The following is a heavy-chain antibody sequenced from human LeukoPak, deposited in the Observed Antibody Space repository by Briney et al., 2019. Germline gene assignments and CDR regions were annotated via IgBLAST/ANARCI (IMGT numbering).Heavy chain of an antibody. CDR3: ASLWFGPSPSFFDY. CDR2: ISSSSSYI. V-gene: IGHV3-21*01. J-gene: IGHJ4*02. Sequence: GGSLRLSCAASGFTFSSYSMNWVRQAPGKGLEWVSSISSSSSYIYYADSVKGRFTISRDNAKNSLYLQMNSLRAEDTAVYYCASLWFGPSPSFFDYWGQGTLVTVSS. D-gene: IGHD3-10*01. CDR1: GFTFSSYS.